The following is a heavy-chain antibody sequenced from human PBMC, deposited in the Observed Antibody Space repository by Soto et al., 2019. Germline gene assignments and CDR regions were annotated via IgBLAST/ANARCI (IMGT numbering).Heavy chain of an antibody. J-gene: IGHJ4*02. D-gene: IGHD5-12*01. CDR1: GGTFSSYT. Sequence: QVQLVQSGAEVKKPGSSVKVSCKASGGTFSSYTISWVRQAPGQGLEWMGRIIPILGIANNAQKFQGRDTNXPXXSMSTAYMELSSLSSEDTAVYYCARDVDGYNFFDYWGQGTLVTVSS. CDR2: IIPILGIA. CDR3: ARDVDGYNFFDY. V-gene: IGHV1-69*08.